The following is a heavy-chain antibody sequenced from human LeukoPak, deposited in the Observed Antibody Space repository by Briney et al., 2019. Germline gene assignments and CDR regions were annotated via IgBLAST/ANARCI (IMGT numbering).Heavy chain of an antibody. CDR1: GGSISSGSYY. CDR3: ARLGRDYDFWSGMNTYYYYYMDV. V-gene: IGHV4-61*10. Sequence: SETLSLTCTVSGGSISSGSYYWSWIRQPAGKGLEWIGYIYYRGSTNYNPSLKSRVTISVDTSKNRFSLKLSSVTTADTAVYYCARLGRDYDFWSGMNTYYYYYMDVWGKGTTVTVSS. CDR2: IYYRGST. D-gene: IGHD3-3*01. J-gene: IGHJ6*03.